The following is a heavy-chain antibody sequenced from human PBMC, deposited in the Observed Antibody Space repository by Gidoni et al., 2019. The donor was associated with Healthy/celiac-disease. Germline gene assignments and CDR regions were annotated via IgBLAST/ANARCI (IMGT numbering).Heavy chain of an antibody. D-gene: IGHD3-10*01. J-gene: IGHJ4*02. Sequence: QLQLQESGPGLVKPSATLSLTCTVSRGSIISIRYYWGWIRPHPGKGLEWIGSIYYSGSTYYNPSLKSRGNISVETSKNQFSLKLSSVTAADTAVYYCVGQYYYGSGSYWSFDYWGQGTLVTVSS. CDR2: IYYSGST. V-gene: IGHV4-39*01. CDR3: VGQYYYGSGSYWSFDY. CDR1: RGSIISIRYY.